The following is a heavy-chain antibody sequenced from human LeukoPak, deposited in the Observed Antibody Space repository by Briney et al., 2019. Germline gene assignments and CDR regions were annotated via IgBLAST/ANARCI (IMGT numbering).Heavy chain of an antibody. V-gene: IGHV3-23*01. Sequence: PGGSLRLSCAASGFTFTSYGMSWVRQAPGKGLEWVSGISGSGGSTYYADSVKGRFTISRDNSKNTLYLQMNSLRAEDTAVYYRARHLLWFGELSGGFDYWGQGTLVTVSS. D-gene: IGHD3-10*01. J-gene: IGHJ4*02. CDR2: ISGSGGST. CDR3: ARHLLWFGELSGGFDY. CDR1: GFTFTSYG.